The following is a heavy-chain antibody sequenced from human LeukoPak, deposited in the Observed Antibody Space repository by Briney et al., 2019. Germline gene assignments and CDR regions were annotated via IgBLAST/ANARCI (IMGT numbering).Heavy chain of an antibody. D-gene: IGHD5-18*01. Sequence: PGRSLRLSCAASGFTFSRYGMHWVRPTPGKGLEWVAVISYDASNKYYADSVKGRFTISRDNSKNTLYLQMNSLRAEDTAVYYCAKSHGYSYGFDYWGQGTLVTVSS. CDR2: ISYDASNK. CDR1: GFTFSRYG. J-gene: IGHJ4*02. CDR3: AKSHGYSYGFDY. V-gene: IGHV3-30*18.